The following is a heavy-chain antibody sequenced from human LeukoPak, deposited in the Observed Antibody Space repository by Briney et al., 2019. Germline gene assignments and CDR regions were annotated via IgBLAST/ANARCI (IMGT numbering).Heavy chain of an antibody. V-gene: IGHV3-7*04. Sequence: QPGGSLRLSCAASGFTFSSYWMSWVRQAPGKGLGWVANIKQDGSEKHYVDSVKGRFTISRDNAKNSLYLQMNSLRAEDTAVYYCAKGALEWLLGIDYWGQGTLVTVSS. CDR1: GFTFSSYW. CDR2: IKQDGSEK. CDR3: AKGALEWLLGIDY. D-gene: IGHD3-3*01. J-gene: IGHJ4*02.